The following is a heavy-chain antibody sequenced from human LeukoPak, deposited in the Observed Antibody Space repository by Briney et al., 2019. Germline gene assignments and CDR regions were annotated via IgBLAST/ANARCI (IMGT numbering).Heavy chain of an antibody. J-gene: IGHJ4*02. CDR1: GGSISSYY. CDR3: ARGAYGGWLHPFDY. V-gene: IGHV4-59*01. D-gene: IGHD5-12*01. Sequence: SETLSLTCTVSGGSISSYYWSWLRHPPGKGLEWIGYIYYSGSTDYNPSLKSRVTISVDTSKNQFSLKLSSVTAADTAVYYCARGAYGGWLHPFDYWGQGTLVTVSS. CDR2: IYYSGST.